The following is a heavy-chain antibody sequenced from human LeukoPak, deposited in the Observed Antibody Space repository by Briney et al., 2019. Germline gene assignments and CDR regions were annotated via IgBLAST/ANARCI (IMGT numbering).Heavy chain of an antibody. CDR2: ISAYNGNT. D-gene: IGHD2-2*01. J-gene: IGHJ6*03. CDR3: ARDLLIAVVVPAEKNLKQDMDV. V-gene: IGHV1-18*01. CDR1: GYTFTSYG. Sequence: ASVKVSCKASGYTFTSYGISWVRQAPGQGLEWMGWISAYNGNTNYAQKLQGRGTMTTDTSTSTAYMELRSLRSDDTAVYYCARDLLIAVVVPAEKNLKQDMDVWGKGTTVTVSS.